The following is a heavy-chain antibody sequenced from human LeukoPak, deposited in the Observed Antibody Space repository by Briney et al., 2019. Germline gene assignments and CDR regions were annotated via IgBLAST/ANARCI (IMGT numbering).Heavy chain of an antibody. CDR3: ARAAAGRNWFDP. J-gene: IGHJ5*02. CDR2: INPSGGSR. D-gene: IGHD6-13*01. Sequence: ASVKVSCKASGDTSTSYYMHWVRQAPGQGLEWMGIINPSGGSRSFAQRFQGRVTMTSDTSTSTVYMELSSLGSEDTAVYYCARAAAGRNWFDPRGQGTLVTVSS. CDR1: GDTSTSYY. V-gene: IGHV1-46*01.